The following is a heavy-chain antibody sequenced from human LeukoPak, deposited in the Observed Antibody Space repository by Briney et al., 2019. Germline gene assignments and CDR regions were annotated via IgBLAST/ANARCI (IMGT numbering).Heavy chain of an antibody. Sequence: PGGSLRLSCAASGFTFSSYAMHWVRQAPGKGLEWVTVISYDGSNKYYADSVKGRFTISRDNSKNTLYLQKNSLKTEDTAVYYCTTVDFWSGYYSTDWGQGTLVTVSS. CDR3: TTVDFWSGYYSTD. CDR2: ISYDGSNK. CDR1: GFTFSSYA. V-gene: IGHV3-30*03. D-gene: IGHD3-3*01. J-gene: IGHJ4*02.